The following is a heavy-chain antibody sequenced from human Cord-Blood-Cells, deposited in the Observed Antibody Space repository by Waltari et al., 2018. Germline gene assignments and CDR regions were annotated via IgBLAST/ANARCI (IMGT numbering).Heavy chain of an antibody. Sequence: EVQLLDSGGGLVQPGGSWRLSCAASGFTFSSYAMRWVRHAPGQGVEWVSAISGSGGSTYYADSVKGRFTISRDNSKNTLYLQMNSLGAEDTAVYYCAKLRGPRDAFDIWGQGTMVTVSS. CDR2: ISGSGGST. CDR3: AKLRGPRDAFDI. CDR1: GFTFSSYA. V-gene: IGHV3-23*01. J-gene: IGHJ3*02.